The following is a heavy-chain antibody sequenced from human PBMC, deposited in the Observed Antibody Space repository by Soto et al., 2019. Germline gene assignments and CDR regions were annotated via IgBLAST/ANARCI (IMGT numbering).Heavy chain of an antibody. V-gene: IGHV3-30*18. D-gene: IGHD1-26*01. CDR3: AKDLVGRYTSTAFDI. Sequence: GGSLRLSCAASGFTFSSYGMHWVRQAPGKGLEWVAVISYDGSNKYYADSVKGRFTISRDNSKNTLYLQMNSLRAEDTAVYYCAKDLVGRYTSTAFDIWGQGTMVTVSS. CDR2: ISYDGSNK. CDR1: GFTFSSYG. J-gene: IGHJ3*02.